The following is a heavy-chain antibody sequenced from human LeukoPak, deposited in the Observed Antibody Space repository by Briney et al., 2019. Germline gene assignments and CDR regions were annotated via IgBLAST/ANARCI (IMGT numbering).Heavy chain of an antibody. CDR2: IYYSGST. D-gene: IGHD3-22*01. V-gene: IGHV4-59*01. CDR3: ARGHYYDSSGLFDY. CDR1: GGSISSYY. Sequence: PSETLSLTCTVSGGSISSYYWIWIRQPPGKGLEWIGYIYYSGSTNYNPSLKSRVTIPVDTSKNQFSLKLSSVTAADTAVYYCARGHYYDSSGLFDYWGQGTLVTVSS. J-gene: IGHJ4*02.